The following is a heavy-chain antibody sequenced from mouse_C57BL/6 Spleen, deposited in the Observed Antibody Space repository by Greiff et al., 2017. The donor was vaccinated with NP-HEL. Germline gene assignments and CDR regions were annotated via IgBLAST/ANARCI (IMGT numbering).Heavy chain of an antibody. J-gene: IGHJ3*01. V-gene: IGHV1-64*01. Sequence: QVQLQQPGAELVKPGASVKLSCKASGYTFTSYWMHWVKQRPGQGLAWIGMIHPNSGSTNYNEKFKSKATLTVDKSSSTAYMQLSSLTSEDSAVYYCARPASYDYDDAWFAYWGQGTLVTVSA. CDR1: GYTFTSYW. CDR3: ARPASYDYDDAWFAY. D-gene: IGHD2-4*01. CDR2: IHPNSGST.